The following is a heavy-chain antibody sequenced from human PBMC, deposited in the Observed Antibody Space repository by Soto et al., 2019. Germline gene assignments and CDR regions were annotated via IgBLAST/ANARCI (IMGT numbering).Heavy chain of an antibody. Sequence: GGSLRLSCAASGFTFSNAWMSWVRQAPGKGLEWVGRIKSKTDGGTTDYAAPVKGRFTISRDDSKNTLYLQMNSLKTEDTAVYYCTTGYYYGSGSYYDYWGQGTLVTVSS. CDR3: TTGYYYGSGSYYDY. V-gene: IGHV3-15*01. D-gene: IGHD3-10*01. CDR1: GFTFSNAW. J-gene: IGHJ4*02. CDR2: IKSKTDGGTT.